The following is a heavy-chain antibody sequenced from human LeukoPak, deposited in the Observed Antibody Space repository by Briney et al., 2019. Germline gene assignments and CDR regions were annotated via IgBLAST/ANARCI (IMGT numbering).Heavy chain of an antibody. CDR1: GFTVSSNY. CDR2: IHKNAIT. J-gene: IGHJ6*03. V-gene: IGHV3-53*01. CDR3: ARSLRVRGVPDCMDV. Sequence: GGSLRLSCAASGFTVSSNYMTWVRQAPRKGLEWVSVIHKNAITYYADTVKGRFTISRDNSKNMLYLQMNRLRAEDTAVYYCARSLRVRGVPDCMDVWGKGTTVIISS. D-gene: IGHD3-10*01.